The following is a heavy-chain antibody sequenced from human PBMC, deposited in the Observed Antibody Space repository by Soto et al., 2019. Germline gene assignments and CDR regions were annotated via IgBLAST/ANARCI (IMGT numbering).Heavy chain of an antibody. D-gene: IGHD2-15*01. Sequence: PGGSMSLSCSASGLTFNSYAMSWVRQDPGKGLEWVSSISSSSSSIYYADSVKGRFTISRDNAKNSLYLQMNSLRAEDTAVYYCARSLDIVVVVAAQPLYDYWGQGTLVTVSS. V-gene: IGHV3-21*01. J-gene: IGHJ4*02. CDR2: ISSSSSSI. CDR1: GLTFNSYA. CDR3: ARSLDIVVVVAAQPLYDY.